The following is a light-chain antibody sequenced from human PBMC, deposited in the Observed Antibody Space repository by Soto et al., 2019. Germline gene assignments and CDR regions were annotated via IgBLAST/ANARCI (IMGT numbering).Light chain of an antibody. J-gene: IGKJ1*01. CDR3: QEYGSSRT. CDR2: GAS. V-gene: IGKV3-20*01. Sequence: EIVSTQSPGTLSLSPGDRATLSCRTSQSVSNNYLAWYQQKPGQAPRLLIYGASSRATGIPDRFSGSGSGTDFTLTISTLEPEDFAVYYCQEYGSSRTFGQGTKVDIK. CDR1: QSVSNNY.